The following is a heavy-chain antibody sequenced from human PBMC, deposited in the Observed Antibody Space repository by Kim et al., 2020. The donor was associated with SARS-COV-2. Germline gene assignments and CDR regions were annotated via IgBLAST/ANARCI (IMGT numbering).Heavy chain of an antibody. J-gene: IGHJ4*02. CDR3: AKDLSVTIFGVVIFSPGY. V-gene: IGHV3-23*01. Sequence: KCRFTISRDTSKTTLYLQMNSLRAEDTAVYYCAKDLSVTIFGVVIFSPGYWGQGTLVTVSS. D-gene: IGHD3-3*01.